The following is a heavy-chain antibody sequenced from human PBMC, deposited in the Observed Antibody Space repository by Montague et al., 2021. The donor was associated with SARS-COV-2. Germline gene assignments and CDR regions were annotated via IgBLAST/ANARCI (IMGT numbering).Heavy chain of an antibody. J-gene: IGHJ6*02. D-gene: IGHD1-20*01. CDR3: ARVLGYDWNYYYYYGMDV. CDR1: GGSISRYY. CDR2: IYYSGST. V-gene: IGHV4-59*01. Sequence: SETLSLTCTVSGGSISRYYWSWIRQPPGKGLEWIGYIYYSGSTNYNPSLKSRLTISVDTSKNQFSLKLTSVTAADTAVYYCARVLGYDWNYYYYYGMDVWGQGTTVTVSS.